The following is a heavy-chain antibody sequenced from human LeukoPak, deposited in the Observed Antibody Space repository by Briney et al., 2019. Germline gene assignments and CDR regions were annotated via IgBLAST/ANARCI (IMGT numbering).Heavy chain of an antibody. Sequence: GGSLRLSCAVSGITLSNYAMSWVRQAPGKGLEWVSAISGSGGATYFADSVKGRFTISRDNSKNTLYLQMHSLRSEDTAVYYCAKALGSIVVTASDYWGQGTLVTVSS. V-gene: IGHV3-23*01. CDR2: ISGSGGAT. J-gene: IGHJ4*02. CDR1: GITLSNYA. CDR3: AKALGSIVVTASDY. D-gene: IGHD5-12*01.